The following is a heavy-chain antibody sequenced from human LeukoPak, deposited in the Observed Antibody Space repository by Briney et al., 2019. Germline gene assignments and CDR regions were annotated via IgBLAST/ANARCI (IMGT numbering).Heavy chain of an antibody. D-gene: IGHD3-22*01. CDR3: ARDLAEMIVVVITTPGDY. Sequence: GGSLRLPCAASAFNFDDYGMSWVRQVPGKGLEWVSGINLNGGSIGYADSVKGRFTISRDNAKNMVYLQMNSLRAEDTAVYYCARDLAEMIVVVITTPGDYWGQGTLVTVSS. CDR2: INLNGGSI. J-gene: IGHJ4*02. V-gene: IGHV3-20*04. CDR1: AFNFDDYG.